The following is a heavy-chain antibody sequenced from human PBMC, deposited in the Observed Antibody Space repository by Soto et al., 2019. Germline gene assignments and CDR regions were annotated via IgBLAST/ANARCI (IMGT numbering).Heavy chain of an antibody. CDR3: ARISVASRYMDV. CDR2: FYYSGST. D-gene: IGHD5-12*01. CDR1: GGSISSSSYY. V-gene: IGHV4-39*01. J-gene: IGHJ6*03. Sequence: QLQLEESGPGLVKPSETLSLTCTVSGGSISSSSYYWGWIRQSPGKGLEWIGSFYYSGSTYYSPSLKSRVTISGDTSKKEISLRLISVTAADTAVYYCARISVASRYMDVWGKGTKVTVSS.